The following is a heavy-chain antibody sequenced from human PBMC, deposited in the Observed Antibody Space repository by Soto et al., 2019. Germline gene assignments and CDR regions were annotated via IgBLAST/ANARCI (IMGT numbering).Heavy chain of an antibody. CDR1: GFTFSNVW. Sequence: GGSLRLSCAVSGFTFSNVWLCWVRKGQGTGLEWLGRIKSRTENETTDYASPARGRFIISRDDSKNMLYLQLNSLKSEDTGVYYCVTVLPHANSWFDYWGQGTPVTVSS. D-gene: IGHD2-2*01. CDR3: VTVLPHANSWFDY. V-gene: IGHV3-15*01. CDR2: IKSRTENETT. J-gene: IGHJ4*02.